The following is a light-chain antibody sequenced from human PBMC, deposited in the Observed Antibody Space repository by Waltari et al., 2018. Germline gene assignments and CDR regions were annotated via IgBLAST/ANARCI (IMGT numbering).Light chain of an antibody. J-gene: IGLJ3*02. Sequence: QSVLTQPPSVSGAPGQRVTISCTGSSPNIGAGYDVPWYQQLPGTAPKLLIYGNNNRPSGVPDRFSGSKSGTSASLAITGLQADDEADYFCQSYDSGLSGHWVFGGGTKLTVL. CDR3: QSYDSGLSGHWV. CDR1: SPNIGAGYD. CDR2: GNN. V-gene: IGLV1-40*01.